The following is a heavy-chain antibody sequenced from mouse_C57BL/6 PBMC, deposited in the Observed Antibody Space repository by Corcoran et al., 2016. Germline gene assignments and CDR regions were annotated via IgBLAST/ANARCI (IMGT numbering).Heavy chain of an antibody. V-gene: IGHV9-3*01. CDR1: GYTFTTYG. J-gene: IGHJ2*01. D-gene: IGHD2-3*01. CDR2: INTYSGVP. Sequence: QIQLVQSGPELKKPGETVKISCKASGYTFTTYGMSWVKQAPGKGLKWMGWINTYSGVPTYADDFKGRFAFSLETSASTAYLQINNLKNEDTATYFCARDDGYSYYFDYWGQGTTLTVSS. CDR3: ARDDGYSYYFDY.